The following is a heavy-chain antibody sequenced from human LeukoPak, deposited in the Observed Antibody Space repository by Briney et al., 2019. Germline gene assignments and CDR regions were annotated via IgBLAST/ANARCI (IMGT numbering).Heavy chain of an antibody. J-gene: IGHJ2*01. Sequence: GGSLRLSCAASGFTFSSYAMSWVRQAPGKGLEWVSAISGSGGSTYYADSVKGRFTISRDNSKNTLYLQMNSLGAEDTAVYYCAKGSVSYRYFDLWGRGTLVTVSS. D-gene: IGHD2-8*01. CDR1: GFTFSSYA. CDR2: ISGSGGST. V-gene: IGHV3-23*01. CDR3: AKGSVSYRYFDL.